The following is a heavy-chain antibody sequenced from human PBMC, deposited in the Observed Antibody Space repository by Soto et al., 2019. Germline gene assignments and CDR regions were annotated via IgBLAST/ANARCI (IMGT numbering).Heavy chain of an antibody. J-gene: IGHJ5*02. CDR2: FYYSGRT. Sequence: QVQLQESGPGLVKPSQTLSLTCTVSGGSISTGGYYWNWIRQHPGKGLEWIGYFYYSGRTYYNPSLKSRVNISVNTAKNQFSLKLSSVTAADTAVYYCARSVFPWGQGTLVTVSS. CDR3: ARSVFP. V-gene: IGHV4-31*03. CDR1: GGSISTGGYY.